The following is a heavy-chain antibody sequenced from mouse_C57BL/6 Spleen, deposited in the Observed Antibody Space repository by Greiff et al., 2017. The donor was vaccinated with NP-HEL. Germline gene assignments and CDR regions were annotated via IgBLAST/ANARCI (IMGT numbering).Heavy chain of an antibody. CDR2: ISSGSSTI. D-gene: IGHD2-5*01. CDR1: GFTFSDYG. CDR3: ARPGIVSKVYYYAMDY. J-gene: IGHJ4*01. Sequence: EVNVVESGGGLVKPGGSLKLSCAASGFTFSDYGMHWVRQAPEKGLEWVAYISSGSSTIYYADTVKGRFTISRDNAKNTLFLQMTSLRSEDTAMYYCARPGIVSKVYYYAMDYWGQGTSVTVSS. V-gene: IGHV5-17*01.